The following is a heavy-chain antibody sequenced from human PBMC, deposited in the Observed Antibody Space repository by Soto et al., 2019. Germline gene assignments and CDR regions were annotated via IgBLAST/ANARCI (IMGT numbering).Heavy chain of an antibody. CDR1: GFTFSSYS. CDR2: ISSSSSYI. J-gene: IGHJ4*02. V-gene: IGHV3-21*01. Sequence: GGSLRLSCAASGFTFSSYSMNWVRQAPGKGLEWVSSISSSSSYIYYADSVKGRFTISRDNAKNSLYLQMNSLRAEDTAVNYCARDPGTAFDYWGQGTLVTVSS. CDR3: ARDPGTAFDY. D-gene: IGHD1-1*01.